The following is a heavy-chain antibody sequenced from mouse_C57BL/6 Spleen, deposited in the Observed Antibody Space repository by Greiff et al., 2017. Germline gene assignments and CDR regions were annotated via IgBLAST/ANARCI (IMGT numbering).Heavy chain of an antibody. V-gene: IGHV5-4*01. CDR3: ARDRCFAY. CDR2: ISDVGSYT. J-gene: IGHJ3*01. CDR1: GFTFSSYA. Sequence: EVKLVESGGGLVKPGGSLKLSCAASGFTFSSYAMSWVRQTPEKRLEWVATISDVGSYTYYPDNVKGRFTISRDNAKNNLYLQMSHLKSEDTAMYYSARDRCFAYWGQGTLVTVSA.